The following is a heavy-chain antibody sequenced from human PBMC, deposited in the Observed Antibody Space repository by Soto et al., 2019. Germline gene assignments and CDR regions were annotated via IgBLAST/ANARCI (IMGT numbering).Heavy chain of an antibody. D-gene: IGHD1-26*01. CDR3: AKDPLPRIVGATFLFDY. J-gene: IGHJ4*02. CDR1: GFTFSSYG. V-gene: IGHV3-30*18. Sequence: GGSLRLSCAASGFTFSSYGMHWVRQAPGKGLEWVAVISYDGSNKYYADSVKGRFTISRDNSKNTLYLQMNSLRAEDTAVYFCAKDPLPRIVGATFLFDYWGQGTLVTVSS. CDR2: ISYDGSNK.